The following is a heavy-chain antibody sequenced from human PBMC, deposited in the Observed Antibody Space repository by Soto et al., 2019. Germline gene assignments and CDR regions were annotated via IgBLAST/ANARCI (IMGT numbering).Heavy chain of an antibody. V-gene: IGHV1-69*01. CDR2: IIPFSGTA. Sequence: GASVKVSCKASGGTFGTYGISWVRQAPGQGLEWMGGIIPFSGTASYAQKFQGRVTIAADDSTSTAYMELSSLRSEDTAVYFCARDSWTYGRQVAFAISGQGTTVTGSS. J-gene: IGHJ3*02. D-gene: IGHD4-17*01. CDR1: GGTFGTYG. CDR3: ARDSWTYGRQVAFAI.